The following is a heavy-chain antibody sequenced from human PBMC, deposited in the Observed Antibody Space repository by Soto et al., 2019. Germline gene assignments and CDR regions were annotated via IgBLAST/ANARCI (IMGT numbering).Heavy chain of an antibody. Sequence: SETLSLTCAFSGGSISSGGHSCTWIRQPPGKGLEWIGYIYHSGNTYYNPSLKSRVTISGDRSKNQFTLNLSSVTAADTAVYYCASNVAADDALDGCGQGTMATVSS. CDR3: ASNVAADDALDG. CDR2: IYHSGNT. CDR1: GGSISSGGHS. V-gene: IGHV4-30-2*01. J-gene: IGHJ3*01. D-gene: IGHD2-15*01.